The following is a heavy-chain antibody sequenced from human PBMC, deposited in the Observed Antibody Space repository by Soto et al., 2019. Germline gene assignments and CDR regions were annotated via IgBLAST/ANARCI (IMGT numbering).Heavy chain of an antibody. CDR1: GDTFKNCV. Sequence: QVQVVQSGVEVRRPGSSVKVSCKASGDTFKNCVISWVRQAPGQGPEWMGGIIPLFGTTDFAQRFQGRLTITTDESTTTAYMELSRLRSEDTATYYCAAELGLGKLSVVWGQGTTVIVSS. CDR2: IIPLFGTT. V-gene: IGHV1-69*01. J-gene: IGHJ6*02. CDR3: AAELGLGKLSVV. D-gene: IGHD7-27*01.